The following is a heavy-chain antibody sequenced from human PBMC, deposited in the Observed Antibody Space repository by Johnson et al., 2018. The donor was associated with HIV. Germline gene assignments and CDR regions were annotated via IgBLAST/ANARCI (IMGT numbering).Heavy chain of an antibody. CDR2: INNDGGST. CDR3: ARERIGYGSSVDAFDL. CDR1: GFKFDDNY. Sequence: MLLVESGGALVKPGGSLRLSCAASGFKFDDNYMAWIRQSPGKGLVWVSRINNDGGSTTYADSVKGRFTISRDNAKNTLYLQMNSLRAEDMAVYYCARERIGYGSSVDAFDLWGQETVVTVAS. V-gene: IGHV3-74*03. D-gene: IGHD2-2*01. J-gene: IGHJ3*01.